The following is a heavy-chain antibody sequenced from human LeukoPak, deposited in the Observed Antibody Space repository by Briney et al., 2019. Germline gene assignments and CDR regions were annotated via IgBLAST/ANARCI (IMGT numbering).Heavy chain of an antibody. D-gene: IGHD3-10*01. CDR1: GYSISSGGY. J-gene: IGHJ4*02. V-gene: IGHV4-38-2*02. CDR3: ARGEDFLSLWFPPHFDY. CDR2: IHHSGTT. Sequence: PSETLSLTCTVSGYSISSGGYWGWIRQPPGKGLEWIASIHHSGTTYYTPSLKSRGSISVDPSKNQLSLSLSSVTAADTAVYYCARGEDFLSLWFPPHFDYWGQGTLGIVSS.